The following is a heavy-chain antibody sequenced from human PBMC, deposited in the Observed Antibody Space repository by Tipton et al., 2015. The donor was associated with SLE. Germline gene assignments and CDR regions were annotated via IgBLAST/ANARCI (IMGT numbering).Heavy chain of an antibody. CDR3: ARDYDSSGYSKYYYGMDV. D-gene: IGHD3-22*01. V-gene: IGHV1-18*04. CDR1: GFSFIGYF. Sequence: QVQLVQSGAEVKKPGAAAKVSCRTSGFSFIGYFIHWVRQAPGQGLEWLGWISAYNDHTNYAQKFQGRVTMTTDTSTSTAYMELRSLRSDDTAVYYCARDYDSSGYSKYYYGMDVWGQGTTVTVSS. CDR2: ISAYNDHT. J-gene: IGHJ6*02.